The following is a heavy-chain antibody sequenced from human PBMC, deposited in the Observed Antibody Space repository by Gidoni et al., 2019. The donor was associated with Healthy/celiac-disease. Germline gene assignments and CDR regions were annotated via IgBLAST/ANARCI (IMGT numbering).Heavy chain of an antibody. CDR3: AKDGRQWLVYYFDY. D-gene: IGHD6-19*01. CDR1: GFTFSSSA. V-gene: IGHV3-23*01. CDR2: ISGSGGST. J-gene: IGHJ4*02. Sequence: EVQLLESGGGLVQPGGSLRLSWAASGFTFSSSAMSSVRQAPGKGLEWVSAISGSGGSTYYADSVKGRFTISRDNSKNTLYLQMNSLRAEDTAVYYCAKDGRQWLVYYFDYWGQGTLVTVSS.